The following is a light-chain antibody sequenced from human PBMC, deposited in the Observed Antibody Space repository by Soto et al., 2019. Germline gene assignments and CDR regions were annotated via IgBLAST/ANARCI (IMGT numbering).Light chain of an antibody. CDR3: QQFDTHPLT. CDR2: DAS. J-gene: IGKJ4*01. V-gene: IGKV1-33*01. Sequence: DIQMTQSPSSLSASVGDRVSITCQASQDIRKYLNWYQHKPGKAPKLLIHDASNLQSGVPSRFSGSGSGTDFTFTISRLQPEDVATYYCQQFDTHPLTFGGGTMVEMK. CDR1: QDIRKY.